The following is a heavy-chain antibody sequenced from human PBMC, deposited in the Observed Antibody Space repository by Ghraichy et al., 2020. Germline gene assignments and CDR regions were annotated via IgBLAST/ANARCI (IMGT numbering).Heavy chain of an antibody. Sequence: GGSLRLSCAASGFTFSGYWMNWVRQAPGKGLVWVSRIKSDGSAATYGDSVKGRFIISRDNAKNMLYLQMSSLRVEDTAVYYCARDRVGGWFDPWGQGTLVTVSS. D-gene: IGHD5-24*01. CDR3: ARDRVGGWFDP. J-gene: IGHJ5*02. V-gene: IGHV3-74*03. CDR2: IKSDGSAA. CDR1: GFTFSGYW.